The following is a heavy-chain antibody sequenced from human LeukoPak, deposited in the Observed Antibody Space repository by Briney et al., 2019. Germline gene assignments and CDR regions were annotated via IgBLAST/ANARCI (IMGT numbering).Heavy chain of an antibody. CDR3: ARGSNSGYDSRGPLYYYYYYMDV. CDR2: IYHSGST. CDR1: GGSISSGGYY. Sequence: PSETLSLTCTVSGGSISSGGYYWSWIRQPPGKGLEWIGYIYHSGSTYYNPSLKSRVTISVDRSKNQFSLKLSSMTAADTAVYYCARGSNSGYDSRGPLYYYYYYMDVWGKGTTVTVSS. J-gene: IGHJ6*03. D-gene: IGHD5-12*01. V-gene: IGHV4-30-2*01.